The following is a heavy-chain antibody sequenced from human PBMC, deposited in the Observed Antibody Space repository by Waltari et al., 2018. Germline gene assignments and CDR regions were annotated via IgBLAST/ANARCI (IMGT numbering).Heavy chain of an antibody. V-gene: IGHV3-23*04. CDR1: GFTFSSYA. D-gene: IGHD3-3*01. Sequence: EVQLVESGGGLVQPGGSLRLSCAASGFTFSSYAMSWVRQAPGRGLEWVSAIRGSGGSTYYADSVKGRYTISSDNSKNTLYLQMNRLLAEDTAVYYCAEGTDYDFGGGYWGVDYWGQGTLVTVSS. CDR2: IRGSGGST. J-gene: IGHJ4*02. CDR3: AEGTDYDFGGGYWGVDY.